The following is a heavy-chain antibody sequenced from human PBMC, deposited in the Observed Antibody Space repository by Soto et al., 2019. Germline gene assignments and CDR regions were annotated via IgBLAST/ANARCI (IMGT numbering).Heavy chain of an antibody. Sequence: GGSLRLSCAASAFTFSSNCMSWVRQAPGKRLEWVANIKQDGSEKYYVDYVKGRFTISKDNAKSSLYLQMNSLRAEDTAVYYCAKDLDCSGGSCYSPFRIYYYYGMDVWGQGTTVTVSS. CDR3: AKDLDCSGGSCYSPFRIYYYYGMDV. CDR1: AFTFSSNC. V-gene: IGHV3-7*05. J-gene: IGHJ6*02. D-gene: IGHD2-15*01. CDR2: IKQDGSEK.